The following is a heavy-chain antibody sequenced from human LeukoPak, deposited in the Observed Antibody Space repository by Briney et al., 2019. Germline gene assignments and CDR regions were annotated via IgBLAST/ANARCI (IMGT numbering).Heavy chain of an antibody. CDR2: IIPIFGTA. CDR1: GGTFSSYA. J-gene: IGHJ4*02. D-gene: IGHD3-22*01. CDR3: TIYYDSSGDGY. Sequence: SVKVSCKASGGTFSSYAISWVRQAPGQGPEWMGGIIPIFGTANYAQKFQGRVTITTDESTSTAYMELSSLRSEDTAVYYCTIYYDSSGDGYWGQGTLVTVSS. V-gene: IGHV1-69*05.